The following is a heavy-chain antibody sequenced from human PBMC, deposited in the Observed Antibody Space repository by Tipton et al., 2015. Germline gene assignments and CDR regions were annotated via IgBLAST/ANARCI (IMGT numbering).Heavy chain of an antibody. V-gene: IGHV4-39*01. J-gene: IGHJ4*02. D-gene: IGHD6-13*01. CDR1: GGSISSSYYY. CDR2: ISYSGNT. Sequence: TLSLTCSVSGGSISSSYYYWGWIRQSPGKGLEWIGDISYSGNTYYNPSLKSRVTISADASKNQFSLKLSSVTAADTALYYCARHWDSRWLIPFDFWGQGTLVTVSS. CDR3: ARHWDSRWLIPFDF.